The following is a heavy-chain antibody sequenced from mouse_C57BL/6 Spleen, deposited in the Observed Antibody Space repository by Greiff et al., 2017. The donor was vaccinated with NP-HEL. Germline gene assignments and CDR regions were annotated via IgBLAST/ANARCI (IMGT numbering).Heavy chain of an antibody. CDR2: IYPRSGNT. V-gene: IGHV1-81*01. J-gene: IGHJ4*01. CDR3: ARDDYDYDGGYYYAMDY. D-gene: IGHD2-4*01. Sequence: QVQLQQSGAELARPGASVKLSCKASGYTFTSYGISWVKQRTGQGLEWIGEIYPRSGNTYYIEKFKGKATLTADKSSSTAYMELRSLTSEDSAVYFCARDDYDYDGGYYYAMDYWGQGTSVTVSS. CDR1: GYTFTSYG.